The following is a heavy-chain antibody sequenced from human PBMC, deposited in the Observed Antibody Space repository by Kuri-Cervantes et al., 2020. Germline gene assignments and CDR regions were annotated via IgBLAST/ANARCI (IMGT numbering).Heavy chain of an antibody. J-gene: IGHJ4*02. CDR2: ISYDGSNK. V-gene: IGHV3-30-3*01. Sequence: LSLTCAASGFTFSSYAMHWVRQAPGKGLEWVAVISYDGSNKYYADSVKGRFTISRDNSKNTLYLQMNSLRAEDTAVYYCAKARTYYYDSSGYLLDYWGQGTLVTVSS. CDR1: GFTFSSYA. D-gene: IGHD3-22*01. CDR3: AKARTYYYDSSGYLLDY.